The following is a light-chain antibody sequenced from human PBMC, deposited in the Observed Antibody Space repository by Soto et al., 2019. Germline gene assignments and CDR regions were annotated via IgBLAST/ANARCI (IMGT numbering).Light chain of an antibody. V-gene: IGKV3-15*01. J-gene: IGKJ1*01. CDR1: QSVGSN. Sequence: EIVITQSPATLSVSPGERATLSCRASQSVGSNLAWYQQKPGQAPRLLIFGASTRATGIPARFSGGGSGTEFTLTISSLQSEDFAVYYCQHFHNWPRTFGQGTKVDI. CDR2: GAS. CDR3: QHFHNWPRT.